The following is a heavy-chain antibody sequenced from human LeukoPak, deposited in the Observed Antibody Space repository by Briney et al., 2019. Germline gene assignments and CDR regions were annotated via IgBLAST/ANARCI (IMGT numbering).Heavy chain of an antibody. Sequence: GASVKVSCKASGYTFTSYAMNWVRQAPGQGLKWMGWINTNTGDPTYAQGFTGRFVFSLDTSVSTAYLQISSLKAEDTAVYYCAREQYYYDSSGYILRAFDIWGQGTMVTVSS. CDR2: INTNTGDP. V-gene: IGHV7-4-1*02. J-gene: IGHJ3*02. CDR3: AREQYYYDSSGYILRAFDI. D-gene: IGHD3-22*01. CDR1: GYTFTSYA.